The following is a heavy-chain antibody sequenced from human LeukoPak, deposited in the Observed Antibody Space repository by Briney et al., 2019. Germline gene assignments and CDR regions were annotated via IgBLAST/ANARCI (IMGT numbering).Heavy chain of an antibody. CDR3: ARVSTWLRLPDY. V-gene: IGHV4-38-2*01. Sequence: PSETLSLTCAVSGYSISSGYYWGWIRQPPGKGLEWIGEINHSGSTNYNPSLKSRVTISVDTSKNQFSLKLSSVTAADTAVYYCARVSTWLRLPDYWGQGTLVTVSS. J-gene: IGHJ4*02. CDR1: GYSISSGYY. D-gene: IGHD5-12*01. CDR2: INHSGST.